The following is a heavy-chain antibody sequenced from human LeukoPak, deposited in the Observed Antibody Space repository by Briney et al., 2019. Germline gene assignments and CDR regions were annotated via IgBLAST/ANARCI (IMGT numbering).Heavy chain of an antibody. CDR1: GFTFSSYG. CDR2: IRYDGSNK. J-gene: IGHJ3*01. CDR3: ARGGSITMVRGVTGAF. Sequence: GGSLRLSCAASGFTFSSYGMHWVRQAPGKGLEWVAFIRYDGSNKYYADSVKGRFTISRDNSKNTLYLQMNSLRAEDTAVYYCARGGSITMVRGVTGAFWGQGAMVTVSS. D-gene: IGHD3-10*01. V-gene: IGHV3-30*02.